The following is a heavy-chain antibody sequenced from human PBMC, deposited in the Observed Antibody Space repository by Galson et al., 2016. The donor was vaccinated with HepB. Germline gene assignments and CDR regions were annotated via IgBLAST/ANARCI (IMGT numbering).Heavy chain of an antibody. CDR1: GYTFINYY. D-gene: IGHD3-16*01. J-gene: IGHJ3*01. V-gene: IGHV1-46*01. CDR3: ATGTSLIRGCDH. CDR2: GNPRTGST. Sequence: SVKVSCKASGYTFINYYMHWVRQAPGQGLEWMGIGNPRTGSTSYAQKFQDRVTVTRDTSTSTVHLALSSLRSDDPAVYYCATGTSLIRGCDHWGQGTMATVVS.